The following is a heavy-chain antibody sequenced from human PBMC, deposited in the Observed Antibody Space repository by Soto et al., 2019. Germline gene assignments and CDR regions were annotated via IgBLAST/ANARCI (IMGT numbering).Heavy chain of an antibody. CDR2: IYYSGST. CDR1: VGSISSSSYY. J-gene: IGHJ6*02. Sequence: SETLSLTCTVSVGSISSSSYYFGWIRQPPGKGLEWIGSIYYSGSTYYNPSLKSRVTISVDTSKNQFSLKLSSVTAADTAVYYCARHWDSGWYFYYYGMDVWGQGTTVTVSS. CDR3: ARHWDSGWYFYYYGMDV. D-gene: IGHD6-19*01. V-gene: IGHV4-39*01.